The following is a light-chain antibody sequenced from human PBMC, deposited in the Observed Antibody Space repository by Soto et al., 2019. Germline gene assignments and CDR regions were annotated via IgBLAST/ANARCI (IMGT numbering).Light chain of an antibody. CDR3: NSYSSSSTLVV. V-gene: IGLV2-14*01. CDR1: SSDVGGYNY. J-gene: IGLJ2*01. CDR2: DVS. Sequence: QSVLTQPASVSGSPGQSITISCTGTSSDVGGYNYVSWYQQYPGKAPKLIIYDVSNRPSGVSNRFSGSKSGNTASLTISGLQAEDEADYYCNSYSSSSTLVVFGGGTKLTVL.